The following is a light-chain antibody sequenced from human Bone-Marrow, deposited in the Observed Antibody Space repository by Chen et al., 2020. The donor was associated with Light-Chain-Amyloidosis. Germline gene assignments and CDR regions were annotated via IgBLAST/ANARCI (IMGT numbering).Light chain of an antibody. CDR2: KAS. Sequence: DSQMTQSPSTLSASVGDRGTITCRPSQSISSWLAWYQQKPGKAPKLLIYKASSLESGVPSRFNGSGSGTEFTLTISSLQPDDFATYYCQQYNSYPWTFGQGTKVEIK. CDR3: QQYNSYPWT. J-gene: IGKJ1*01. CDR1: QSISSW. V-gene: IGKV1-5*03.